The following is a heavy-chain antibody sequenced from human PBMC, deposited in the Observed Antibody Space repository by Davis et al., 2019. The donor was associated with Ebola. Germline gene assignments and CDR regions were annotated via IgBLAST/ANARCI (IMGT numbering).Heavy chain of an antibody. V-gene: IGHV3-11*01. Sequence: GESLKISCAASGFTFSYYYMSWSRQAPGKGLEWVSYISSSGSTIYYADSVKGRFTISRDNAKNSLYLQMNSLRAEDTAVYFCARQLPYYSYGMDVWGQGTTVTVSS. CDR1: GFTFSYYY. D-gene: IGHD2-2*01. J-gene: IGHJ6*02. CDR3: ARQLPYYSYGMDV. CDR2: ISSSGSTI.